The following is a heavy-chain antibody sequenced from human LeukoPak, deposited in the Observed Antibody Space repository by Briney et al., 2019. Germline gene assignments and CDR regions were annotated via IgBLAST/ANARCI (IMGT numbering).Heavy chain of an antibody. CDR3: AKVYCSSTNCPPGY. J-gene: IGHJ4*02. Sequence: PGGSLGLSCAASGFAFDDYGMSWVRQAPGKGLERVSGINWNGGSTGYADSVKGRFTISRDNAKNSLYLQMNSLRAEDTALYYCAKVYCSSTNCPPGYWGQGTLVTVSS. D-gene: IGHD2-2*01. V-gene: IGHV3-20*04. CDR2: INWNGGST. CDR1: GFAFDDYG.